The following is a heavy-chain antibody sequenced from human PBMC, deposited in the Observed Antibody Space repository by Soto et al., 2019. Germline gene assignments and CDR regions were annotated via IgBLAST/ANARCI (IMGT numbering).Heavy chain of an antibody. CDR3: ARAGTGDKGWFAY. J-gene: IGHJ5*01. CDR1: GFTFSIYS. Sequence: EVQLVESGGGLVQPGGSLRLSCAGSGFTFSIYSMTWVRQAPGKGLEWLSFITADSRVIFYADSLRGRFTISRDNAKNSLYLQMNSLRDEDTALYYCARAGTGDKGWFAYWGQGVPVTVSS. CDR2: ITADSRVI. V-gene: IGHV3-48*02. D-gene: IGHD2-21*02.